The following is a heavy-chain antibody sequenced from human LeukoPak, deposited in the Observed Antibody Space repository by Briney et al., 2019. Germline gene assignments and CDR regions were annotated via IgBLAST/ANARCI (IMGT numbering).Heavy chain of an antibody. CDR1: GFTFSSYS. Sequence: GGSLRLSCAASGFTFSSYSMNWVRQAPGKGLEWVLSISSSSSYIYYADSVKGRFTISRDNAKNSLYLQMNSLRAEDTAVYYCARSDYYGSGTPDYWGQGTLVTVSS. CDR2: ISSSSSYI. CDR3: ARSDYYGSGTPDY. D-gene: IGHD3-10*01. J-gene: IGHJ4*02. V-gene: IGHV3-21*01.